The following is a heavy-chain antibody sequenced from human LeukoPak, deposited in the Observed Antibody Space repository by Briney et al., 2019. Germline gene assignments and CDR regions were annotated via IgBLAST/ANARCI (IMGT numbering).Heavy chain of an antibody. CDR2: IIPIFGTA. CDR3: ARGILTGYDAFDY. CDR1: GGTFSSYA. D-gene: IGHD3-9*01. V-gene: IGHV1-69*06. J-gene: IGHJ4*02. Sequence: SVKVSCKASGGTFSSYAISWVRQAPGQGLEWMGGIIPIFGTANYAQKFQGRVTITADKSTSTAYMEQSSLRSEDTAVYYCARGILTGYDAFDYWGQGTLVTVSS.